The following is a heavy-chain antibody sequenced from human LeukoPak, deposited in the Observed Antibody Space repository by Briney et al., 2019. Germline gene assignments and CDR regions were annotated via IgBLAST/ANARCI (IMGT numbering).Heavy chain of an antibody. D-gene: IGHD3-22*01. CDR1: GGSISSSRYY. CDR2: VYYSGST. Sequence: KPSHTLSPTCTVSGGSISSSRYYWGWSRPPPGKGLEWIGGVYYSGSTYYTPSLKSRVTISVDTSKNQCSLKLSSVTAADTAVYYCARDPPLSYDSSGYYGGHLDYWGQGTLVTVSS. CDR3: ARDPPLSYDSSGYYGGHLDY. J-gene: IGHJ4*02. V-gene: IGHV4-39*02.